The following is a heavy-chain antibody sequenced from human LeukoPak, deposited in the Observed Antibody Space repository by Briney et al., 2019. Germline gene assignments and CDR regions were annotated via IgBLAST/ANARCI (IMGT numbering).Heavy chain of an antibody. CDR2: ISGSGGST. D-gene: IGHD5-18*01. CDR1: GFTFSSYA. Sequence: GGSLRPSCAASGFTFSSYAMSWVRQAPGKGLEWVSAISGSGGSTYYADSVKGRFTISRDNSKNTLYLQMNSLRAEDTAVYYCAKEGRGYSYGYGVYDYWGQGTLVTVSS. V-gene: IGHV3-23*01. J-gene: IGHJ4*02. CDR3: AKEGRGYSYGYGVYDY.